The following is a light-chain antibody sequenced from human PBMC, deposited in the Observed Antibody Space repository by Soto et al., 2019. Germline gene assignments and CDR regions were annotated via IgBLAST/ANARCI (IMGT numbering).Light chain of an antibody. CDR2: DAS. CDR3: QQRSNWPWT. J-gene: IGKJ2*02. CDR1: QSVSSY. Sequence: EIVLTQSPATLPLSPGERATLSCRASQSVSSYLAWYQQKPGQAPRLLIYDASNRATGIPARFSGSGSGTDFTLTISSLEPEDFAAYYCQQRSNWPWTFGQGNKLEI. V-gene: IGKV3-11*01.